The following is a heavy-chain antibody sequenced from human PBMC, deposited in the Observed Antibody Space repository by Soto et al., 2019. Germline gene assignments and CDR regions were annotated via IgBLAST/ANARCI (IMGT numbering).Heavy chain of an antibody. CDR2: IIAIFGTA. D-gene: IGHD2-2*01. CDR3: ARAVRVDRGLDV. Sequence: QVQLVQSGAEVKKPGSSVKVSCKASGGTFRSYAISWVRQAPGRGLEWMGGIIAIFGTAHYAQKFQFRVTSNADESTSTAYMERSRPRATDTYVYDSARAVRVDRGLDVWGQGTPVTVSS. V-gene: IGHV1-69*01. J-gene: IGHJ6*02. CDR1: GGTFRSYA.